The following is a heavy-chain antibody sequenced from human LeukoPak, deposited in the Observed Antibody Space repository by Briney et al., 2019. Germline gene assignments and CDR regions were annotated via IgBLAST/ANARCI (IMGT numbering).Heavy chain of an antibody. Sequence: ASVKVSCKASGYTFTSYGISWVRQAPGQGLEWMGWISAYNGNTNYAQKLQGRVTMTTDTSTSTAYMELRSLRSDDTAVYYCARDSAFSICGLTSSMHPLCVIAMKHAFDIWGQGTMVTVSS. D-gene: IGHD2-21*01. CDR2: ISAYNGNT. CDR3: ARDSAFSICGLTSSMHPLCVIAMKHAFDI. CDR1: GYTFTSYG. V-gene: IGHV1-18*01. J-gene: IGHJ3*02.